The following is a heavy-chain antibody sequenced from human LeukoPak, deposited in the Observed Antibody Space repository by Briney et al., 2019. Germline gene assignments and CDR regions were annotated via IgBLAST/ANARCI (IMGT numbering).Heavy chain of an antibody. CDR3: ARGRITIFGVVRGFDY. V-gene: IGHV4-34*01. CDR1: GGSFSGYY. J-gene: IGHJ4*01. D-gene: IGHD3-3*01. CDR2: INHSGST. Sequence: PSETLSLTCAVYGGSFSGYYWSWIRQPPGKGLEWIGEINHSGSTNYNPSLKSRVTISVDTSKNQFSLKLSSVTAADTAVYYCARGRITIFGVVRGFDYWGQEPWSPSPQ.